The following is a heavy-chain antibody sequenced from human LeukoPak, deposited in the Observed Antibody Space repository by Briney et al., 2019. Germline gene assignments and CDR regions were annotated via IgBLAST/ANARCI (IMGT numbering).Heavy chain of an antibody. CDR2: IYHSGST. D-gene: IGHD6-6*01. CDR1: GGSISRYY. CDR3: ARDPLYSSSTLDAFDI. J-gene: IGHJ3*02. V-gene: IGHV4-4*07. Sequence: SETLSLTCTVSGGSISRYYWSWIRQPAGKGLEWIGRIYHSGSTNYNPSLKSRVTMSVDTSKNQFSLKLSSVTAADTAVYYCARDPLYSSSTLDAFDIWGQGTMVTVSS.